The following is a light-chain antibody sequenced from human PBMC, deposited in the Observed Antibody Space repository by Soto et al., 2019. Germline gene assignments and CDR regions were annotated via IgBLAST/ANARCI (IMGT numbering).Light chain of an antibody. Sequence: DIQMTQSPPTLSASVGDRVTSTCRASQSISSRLAWYQQKPGKAPKLLIYKASSLESGVPSRFSGSGSGTEFTLTISSLQPDDFATYYCQQYNSYSSFGPGTKVDIK. CDR1: QSISSR. CDR3: QQYNSYSS. V-gene: IGKV1-5*03. J-gene: IGKJ3*01. CDR2: KAS.